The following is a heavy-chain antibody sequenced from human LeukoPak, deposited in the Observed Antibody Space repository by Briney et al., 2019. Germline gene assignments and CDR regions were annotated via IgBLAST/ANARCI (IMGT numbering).Heavy chain of an antibody. CDR1: GGSISSSSYY. Sequence: PSETLSLTCTVSGGSISSSSYYWGWIRQPPGKGLEWIRSIYYSGSTYYNPSLKSRVTISVDTSKNQFSLKLSSVTAADTAVYYCAREVVVTGSKGAVNAFDIWGQGTMVTVSS. CDR3: AREVVVTGSKGAVNAFDI. V-gene: IGHV4-39*07. CDR2: IYYSGST. D-gene: IGHD2-21*02. J-gene: IGHJ3*02.